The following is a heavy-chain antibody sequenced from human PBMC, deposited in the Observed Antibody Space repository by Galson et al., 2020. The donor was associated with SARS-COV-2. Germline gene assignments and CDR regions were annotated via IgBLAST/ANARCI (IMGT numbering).Heavy chain of an antibody. D-gene: IGHD3-3*01. V-gene: IGHV3-33*01. CDR2: IWYDGSNK. J-gene: IGHJ6*03. Sequence: QLGESLKISCAASGFTFSSYGMHWVRQAPGKGLEWVAVIWYDGSNKYYADSVKGRFTISRDNSKNTLYLQMNSLRSEDTAVYYCARGGLAGYDFWSGYYNYYYMDVWGKGTTVTVSS. CDR1: GFTFSSYG. CDR3: ARGGLAGYDFWSGYYNYYYMDV.